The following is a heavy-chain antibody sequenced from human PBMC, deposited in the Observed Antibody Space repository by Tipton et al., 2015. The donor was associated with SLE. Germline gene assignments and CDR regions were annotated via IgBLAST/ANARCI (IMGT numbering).Heavy chain of an antibody. V-gene: IGHV4-39*07. J-gene: IGHJ5*02. CDR1: GGSVSSSSKY. CDR3: ARLHGYSYGLNWFDP. CDR2: IYYTGTTT. D-gene: IGHD5-18*01. Sequence: TLSLTCTVSGGSVSSSSKYWAWIRQPPGKGLEWIGSIYYTGTTTYYNSFLKSRVTMSVDTSKNQFSLTLTSVIAAETAVYYCARLHGYSYGLNWFDPWGQGTLISVSS.